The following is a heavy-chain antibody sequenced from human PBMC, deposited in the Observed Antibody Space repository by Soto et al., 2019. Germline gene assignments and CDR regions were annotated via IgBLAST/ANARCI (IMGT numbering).Heavy chain of an antibody. CDR1: GFTFSSYD. CDR2: ISSNGGTT. Sequence: EVQLAESGGGMVQPGGSLSLSCVASGFTFSSYDMHWVRQAPGKGLEYVSSISSNGGTTYYGNSVKGRFTISRDNSKNTLYHQMGSLRAEDMAVYYCVRRVSGNYDYWGQGTLVTVSS. D-gene: IGHD1-7*01. V-gene: IGHV3-64*01. J-gene: IGHJ4*02. CDR3: VRRVSGNYDY.